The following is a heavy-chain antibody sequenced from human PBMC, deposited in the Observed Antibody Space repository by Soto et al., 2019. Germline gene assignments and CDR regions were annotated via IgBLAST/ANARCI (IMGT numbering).Heavy chain of an antibody. CDR1: GGSISSGDYY. J-gene: IGHJ4*02. V-gene: IGHV4-30-4*01. CDR2: IYYSGST. D-gene: IGHD3-10*01. CDR3: ARNMVRGVIEFDY. Sequence: SETLSLTCTVSGGSISSGDYYWSWIRQPPGKGLEWIGYIYYSGSTYYNPSLKSRVTIPVDTSKNQFSLKLSSVTAADTAVYYCARNMVRGVIEFDYWGQGTLVTVSS.